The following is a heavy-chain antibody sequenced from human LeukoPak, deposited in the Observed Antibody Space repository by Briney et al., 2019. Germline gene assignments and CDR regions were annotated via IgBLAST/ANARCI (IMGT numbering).Heavy chain of an antibody. V-gene: IGHV4-59*08. CDR2: IYYSGST. Sequence: PSETLSLTCTVSGGSISNYYLSWIRQPPGKGLEWIGYIYYSGSTNYNPSLKSRVTISVDTSKNQFSLKLSSVTAADTAVYYRVRHRLVKGDIYWGQGTLVTVSS. CDR3: VRHRLVKGDIY. J-gene: IGHJ4*02. CDR1: GGSISNYY. D-gene: IGHD5-12*01.